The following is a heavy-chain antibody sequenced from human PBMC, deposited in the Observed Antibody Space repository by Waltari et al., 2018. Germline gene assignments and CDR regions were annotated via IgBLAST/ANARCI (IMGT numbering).Heavy chain of an antibody. Sequence: EVKLLQSGGDLVQPGGSLRLSCAASGFPFSSTWMSWVLQAPGKGLEWVANRKQDGSEKYYGDAVKGRFTISRDNAKNSLYLQMNSLRAEDTAVYYCARLGIAVADYWGQGTLVTVSS. CDR1: GFPFSSTW. D-gene: IGHD6-19*01. CDR2: RKQDGSEK. CDR3: ARLGIAVADY. V-gene: IGHV3-7*01. J-gene: IGHJ4*02.